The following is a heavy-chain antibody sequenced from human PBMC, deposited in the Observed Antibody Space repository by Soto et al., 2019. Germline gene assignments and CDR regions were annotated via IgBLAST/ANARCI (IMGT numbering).Heavy chain of an antibody. CDR3: ARDGGVAVAVDASDI. D-gene: IGHD6-19*01. CDR1: GCTFDDYG. V-gene: IGHV3-20*04. CDR2: INWSGSST. Sequence: GGSLRLSCAASGCTFDDYGMHWVRQAPGKGLEWVSGINWSGSSTSYADSVKGRFTISRDNAKNSLYLQMNSLRAEDTALYFCARDGGVAVAVDASDIWGQGTMVTVSS. J-gene: IGHJ3*02.